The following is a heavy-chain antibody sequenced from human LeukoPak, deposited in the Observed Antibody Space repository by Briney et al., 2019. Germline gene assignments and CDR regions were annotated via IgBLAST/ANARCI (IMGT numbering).Heavy chain of an antibody. V-gene: IGHV3-7*01. D-gene: IGHD2-15*01. CDR2: IKQDGSEK. CDR1: GFTFSSYW. J-gene: IGHJ6*02. Sequence: GGSLRLFCAASGFTFSSYWMSWVRQAPGKGLEWVANIKQDGSEKYYVDSVKGRFTISRDNAKNSLYLQMNSLRAEDTAVYYCARVFCSGGSCYKYYYGMDVWGQGTTVTVSS. CDR3: ARVFCSGGSCYKYYYGMDV.